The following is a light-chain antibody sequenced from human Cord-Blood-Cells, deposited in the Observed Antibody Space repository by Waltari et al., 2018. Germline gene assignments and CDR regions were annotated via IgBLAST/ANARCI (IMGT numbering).Light chain of an antibody. CDR1: SSDVGSYNL. CDR3: CSYAGSSTWV. V-gene: IGLV2-23*02. Sequence: QSALTQTASVSGSPVQSITSSCTGTSSDVGSYNLVSWYQQHPGKAPKLMSYEVSKRPSGVSNRFSGSKSGNTASLTISGLQAEDEADYYCCSYAGSSTWVFGGGTKLTVL. CDR2: EVS. J-gene: IGLJ3*02.